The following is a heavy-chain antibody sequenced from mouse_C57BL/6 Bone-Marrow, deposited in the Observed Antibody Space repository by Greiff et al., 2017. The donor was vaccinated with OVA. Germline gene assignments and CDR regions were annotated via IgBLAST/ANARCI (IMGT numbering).Heavy chain of an antibody. CDR3: ASGRPTLVAPFDY. V-gene: IGHV1-69*01. CDR2: IDPSDSYP. J-gene: IGHJ2*01. D-gene: IGHD1-1*01. CDR1: GYTFTSYW. Sequence: QVQLQQPGAELVMPGASVKLSCKASGYTFTSYWMHWVKQRPGQGLEWIGEIDPSDSYPNYNQKFKGKSTLTVDKSSSTAYMQLSSLTSEDSAVYYCASGRPTLVAPFDYWGQGTTLTVSS.